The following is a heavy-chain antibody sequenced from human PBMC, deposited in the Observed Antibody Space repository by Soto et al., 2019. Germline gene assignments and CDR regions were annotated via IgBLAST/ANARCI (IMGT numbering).Heavy chain of an antibody. D-gene: IGHD3-16*01. J-gene: IGHJ3*01. CDR1: GFTLSNYW. V-gene: IGHV3-74*01. CDR3: ASVHPSRLGAFEV. Sequence: VVLVESGGELVRPGGSLRLSCSASGFTLSNYWMHWLRQVPGKGPVWVARMNGEGTSTNYVDSVKGRFSISRDTAKNTLYLQMNSLTVEDTALYYCASVHPSRLGAFEVWGQGTLGTV. CDR2: MNGEGTST.